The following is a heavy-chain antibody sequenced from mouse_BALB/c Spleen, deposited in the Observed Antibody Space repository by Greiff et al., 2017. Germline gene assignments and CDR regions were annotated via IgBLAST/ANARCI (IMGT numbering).Heavy chain of an antibody. J-gene: IGHJ2*01. Sequence: VQLQQSGPSLVKPSQTLSLTCSVSGDSITSGYWNWIRKFPGNKLEYLGYISYSGSTYYNPSLKSRISITRDTSKNQYYLQLNTVTTEDTATYYCARWDGHEDYWGQGTTLTVSS. CDR2: ISYSGST. CDR1: GDSITSGY. V-gene: IGHV3-8*02. CDR3: ARWDGHEDY. D-gene: IGHD2-2*01.